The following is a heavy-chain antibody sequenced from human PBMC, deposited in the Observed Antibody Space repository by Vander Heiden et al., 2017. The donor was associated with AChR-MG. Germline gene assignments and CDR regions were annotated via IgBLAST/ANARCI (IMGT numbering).Heavy chain of an antibody. J-gene: IGHJ4*02. CDR3: ARDLSGYYYDSSGPPDY. Sequence: QVQLVQSGAEVKKPWASVKVSCKASGYTFTSYYMHWVRQAPGQGLEWMGIINPSGGSTSYAQKFQGRVTMTRDTSTSTVYMELSSLRSEDTAVYYCARDLSGYYYDSSGPPDYWGQGTLVTVSS. CDR2: INPSGGST. CDR1: GYTFTSYY. D-gene: IGHD3-22*01. V-gene: IGHV1-46*01.